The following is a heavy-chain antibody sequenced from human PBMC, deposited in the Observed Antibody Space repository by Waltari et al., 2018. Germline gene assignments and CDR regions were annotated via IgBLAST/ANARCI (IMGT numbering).Heavy chain of an antibody. Sequence: QVQLVQSGAEVKKPGSSVKVSCKASGGTFSSYTISWVRQAPGQGLEWMGRIIPILGIANYAQKFKGRVTITADKSTSTAYMELSSLRSEDTAVYYCARGEGDGYNYVVPWYWGQGTLVTVSS. CDR3: ARGEGDGYNYVVPWY. CDR2: IIPILGIA. CDR1: GGTFSSYT. D-gene: IGHD1-1*01. J-gene: IGHJ4*02. V-gene: IGHV1-69*02.